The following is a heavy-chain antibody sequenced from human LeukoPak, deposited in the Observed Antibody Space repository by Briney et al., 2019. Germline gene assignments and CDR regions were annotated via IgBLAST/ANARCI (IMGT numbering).Heavy chain of an antibody. D-gene: IGHD3-10*02. CDR1: GFTFSSYG. CDR2: IRYDGSNK. J-gene: IGHJ6*03. Sequence: GGSLRLSCAASGFTFSSYGMHWVRQAPGKGLEWGEFIRYDGSNKYYADSVKGRFTISRDNSKNTLYLQMNSLRAEDTAVYYCARDPVRGSNYYYYYMDVWGKGTTVTVSS. V-gene: IGHV3-30*02. CDR3: ARDPVRGSNYYYYYMDV.